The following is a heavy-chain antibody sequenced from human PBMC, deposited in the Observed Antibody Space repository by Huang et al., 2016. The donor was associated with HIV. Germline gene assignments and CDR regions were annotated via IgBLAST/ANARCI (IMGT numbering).Heavy chain of an antibody. CDR2: INWNSGNK. CDR1: GFTFDDYA. V-gene: IGHV3-9*01. CDR3: GKDNGRDYYYGMDA. Sequence: EVQLVESGGGLVQPGSSLRLSCLVSGFTFDDYAMHGVRQAPGKGPEWVSGINWNSGNKGYADSVRGRFTISRDNAKNSLYLQMNSLRAEDTALYYCGKDNGRDYYYGMDAWGRGTTVIVSS. J-gene: IGHJ6*02.